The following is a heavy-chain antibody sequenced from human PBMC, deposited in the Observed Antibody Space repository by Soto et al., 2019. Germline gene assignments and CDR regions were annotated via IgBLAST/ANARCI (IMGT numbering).Heavy chain of an antibody. CDR2: IIPIFGTA. V-gene: IGHV1-69*06. D-gene: IGHD2-15*01. CDR1: GGTFSSYA. Sequence: SVKVSCKASGGTFSSYAISWVRQAPGQGLEWMGGIIPIFGTANYAQKFQGRVTITADKSTSTAYMELSSLRSEDTAVYYCASTARISYYYYGMDVWGQGTTVTVSS. CDR3: ASTARISYYYYGMDV. J-gene: IGHJ6*02.